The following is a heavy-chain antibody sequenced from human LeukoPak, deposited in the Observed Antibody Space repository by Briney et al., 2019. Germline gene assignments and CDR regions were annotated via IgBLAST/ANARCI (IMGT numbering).Heavy chain of an antibody. CDR1: GFTFSSHA. D-gene: IGHD1-26*01. CDR2: ISGSSLST. Sequence: GGSLRLSCTASGFTFSSHAMTWVRQAPGKGLEWVSSISGSSLSTYYADSVKGRFTISRDNSKKTIYMQMNSLRAEDTAVYYCAKDRQAHSGSYFLNWFDPWGQGTLVTVSS. V-gene: IGHV3-23*01. J-gene: IGHJ5*02. CDR3: AKDRQAHSGSYFLNWFDP.